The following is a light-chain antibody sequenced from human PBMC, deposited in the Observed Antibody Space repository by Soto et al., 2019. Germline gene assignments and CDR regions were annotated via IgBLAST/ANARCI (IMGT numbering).Light chain of an antibody. CDR1: QSVSSN. CDR3: QQYNNWPWT. V-gene: IGKV3-15*01. J-gene: IGKJ1*01. Sequence: EIVMTQSPATLSVSPGERTTLSCRASQSVSSNLAWYQQKPGQPPRLLIYDASSRGTGIPASFSGSGSGTEFTLTISSLQSEDLAVYYCQQYNNWPWTFGQGTKVEIK. CDR2: DAS.